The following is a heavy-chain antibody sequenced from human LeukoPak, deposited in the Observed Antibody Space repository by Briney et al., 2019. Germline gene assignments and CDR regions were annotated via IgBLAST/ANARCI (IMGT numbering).Heavy chain of an antibody. CDR3: VKNNYRWTVAGPFDH. CDR1: GFNFDEYS. CDR2: IYWDGGST. D-gene: IGHD6-19*01. J-gene: IGHJ4*02. Sequence: GGSLRLSCAASGFNFDEYSMSWVRQAPRKGLEWVSLIYWDGGSTHYAESVKDRFTISKDTNTNSLYLQMDSLRTEDTAFYYCVKNNYRWTVAGPFDHWGQGSLVTVSS. V-gene: IGHV3-43*01.